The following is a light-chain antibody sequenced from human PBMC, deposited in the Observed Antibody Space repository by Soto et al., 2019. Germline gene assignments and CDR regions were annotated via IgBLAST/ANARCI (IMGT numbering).Light chain of an antibody. J-gene: IGLJ2*01. CDR3: SSYTTSTTRII. V-gene: IGLV2-14*01. CDR1: SSDVGGYNY. CDR2: EVS. Sequence: QSALTQSASVSGSPGQSITISCTGTSSDVGGYNYVSWYQQHPGKAPKLMIYEVSSRPSGVSNRFSGSKSGNTASLTISGLQAEDEADYYCSSYTTSTTRIIFGGGTKLTVL.